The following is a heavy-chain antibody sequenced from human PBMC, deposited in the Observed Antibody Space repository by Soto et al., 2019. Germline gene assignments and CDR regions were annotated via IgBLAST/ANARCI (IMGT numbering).Heavy chain of an antibody. CDR2: IIPIFGTA. CDR1: GGTFSSYA. D-gene: IGHD1-26*01. CDR3: ARDARAPYRTGGDAFDI. J-gene: IGHJ3*02. V-gene: IGHV1-69*12. Sequence: QVQLVQSGAEVKKPGSSVKVSCKASGGTFSSYAISWVRQAPGQGLEWMGGIIPIFGTANYAQKFQGRVTITADESTSTAYMELSSLRSEDTAVYYCARDARAPYRTGGDAFDIWGQGTMVTVSS.